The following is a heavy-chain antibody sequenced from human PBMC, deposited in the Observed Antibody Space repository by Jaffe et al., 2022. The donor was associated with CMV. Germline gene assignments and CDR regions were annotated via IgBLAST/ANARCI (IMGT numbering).Heavy chain of an antibody. J-gene: IGHJ4*01. Sequence: EVQLVESGGGLVQPGGSLRLSCSASGFTFSNYAMHWVRQAPGKGLEYVSGINSNGGSTYYADSVKGRFTISRDNPKNTLYLQMSSLRADDTAVYYCVKDRWAMASFGGYFDYWGQGILVTVSS. CDR1: GFTFSNYA. D-gene: IGHD5-18*01. V-gene: IGHV3-64D*06. CDR2: INSNGGST. CDR3: VKDRWAMASFGGYFDY.